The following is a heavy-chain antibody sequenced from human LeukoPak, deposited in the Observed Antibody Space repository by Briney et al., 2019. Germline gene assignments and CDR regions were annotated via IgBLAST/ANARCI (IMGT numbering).Heavy chain of an antibody. Sequence: GGSLRLSCAASGFTFSSYSMSWVRQAPGKGLEWVSGTSDRGDYTYYADSVKGRFTISRDTSKNTLYLQMNSLRAEDTALYFCAKKAQYDGHYPLDYWGQGALVTVSA. CDR3: AKKAQYDGHYPLDY. V-gene: IGHV3-23*01. J-gene: IGHJ4*02. CDR2: TSDRGDYT. D-gene: IGHD4/OR15-4a*01. CDR1: GFTFSSYS.